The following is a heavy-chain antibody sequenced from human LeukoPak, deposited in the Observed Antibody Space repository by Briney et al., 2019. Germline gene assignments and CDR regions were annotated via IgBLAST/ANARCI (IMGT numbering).Heavy chain of an antibody. CDR3: AKDRYFDSSANHYESGE. CDR2: ITGGGGFT. CDR1: GFTFSNYG. Sequence: PGGSLRLSCVASGFTFSNYGMSWVRQAPGKGLDWVSGITGGGGFTKYADSVTGRFTISRDNSKNTIYLQMNSLRAEDTAVYYCAKDRYFDSSANHYESGEWGQGTLVTVSS. V-gene: IGHV3-23*01. J-gene: IGHJ4*02. D-gene: IGHD3-22*01.